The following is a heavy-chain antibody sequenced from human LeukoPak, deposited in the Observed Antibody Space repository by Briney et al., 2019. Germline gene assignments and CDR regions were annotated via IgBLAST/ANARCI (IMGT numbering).Heavy chain of an antibody. V-gene: IGHV4-39*01. Sequence: SETLSLTCTVSGGSISSSSYYWGWIRQPPGKGLEWIGSIYYSGSTYYNPSLKSRVTISADTSKNQFSLKLSSVTAADTAVYYCARQLGYCSSTSCYADKVDYWGQGTLVTVSP. J-gene: IGHJ4*02. CDR2: IYYSGST. D-gene: IGHD2-2*01. CDR3: ARQLGYCSSTSCYADKVDY. CDR1: GGSISSSSYY.